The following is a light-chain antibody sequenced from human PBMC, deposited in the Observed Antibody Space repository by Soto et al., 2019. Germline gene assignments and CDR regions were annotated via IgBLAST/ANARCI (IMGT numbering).Light chain of an antibody. CDR1: SSDVGGYNY. Sequence: QSVLTQPASVSGSPGQSITISCTGTSSDVGGYNYVSWYQQHPGKAPKLMIYDVSNRPSGVSNRFSGSKSGNTASLTISGLQAXXEADYYCSSYTSSSLYVFGTGTKL. J-gene: IGLJ1*01. CDR2: DVS. CDR3: SSYTSSSLYV. V-gene: IGLV2-14*01.